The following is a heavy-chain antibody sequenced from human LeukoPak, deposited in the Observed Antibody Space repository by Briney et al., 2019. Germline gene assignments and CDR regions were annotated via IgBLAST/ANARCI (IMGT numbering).Heavy chain of an antibody. J-gene: IGHJ4*02. CDR1: GFTFSNYG. CDR2: ISYDGSNK. CDR3: GRDRGWLRSVDY. V-gene: IGHV3-30-3*01. Sequence: GGSLRLSCAASGFTFSNYGMHWVRQAPGKGLEWATIISYDGSNKHYADSVKGRFTISRDNSKNTLYLQMNSLRPEDTAVYYCGRDRGWLRSVDYWGQGTLVTVSS. D-gene: IGHD5-12*01.